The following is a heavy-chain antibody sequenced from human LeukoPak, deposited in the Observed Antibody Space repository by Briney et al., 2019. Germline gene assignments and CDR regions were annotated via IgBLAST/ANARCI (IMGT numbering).Heavy chain of an antibody. CDR1: GGSISSYY. V-gene: IGHV4-59*01. D-gene: IGHD3-10*01. Sequence: SETLSLTCTVSGGSISSYYWSWIRQPPGKGLEWIGYIYYSGSTNYNPSLKSRVTISVDTSKNQFSLKLSSVTAADTAVYYCARGYGSGSYGYFDYWGRGTLVTVSS. J-gene: IGHJ4*02. CDR3: ARGYGSGSYGYFDY. CDR2: IYYSGST.